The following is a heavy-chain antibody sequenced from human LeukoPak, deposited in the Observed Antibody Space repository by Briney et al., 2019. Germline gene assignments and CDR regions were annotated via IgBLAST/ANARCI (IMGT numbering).Heavy chain of an antibody. D-gene: IGHD6-19*01. CDR2: IIPILGIA. V-gene: IGHV1-69*04. J-gene: IGHJ1*01. CDR1: GGTFSSYT. CDR3: AKDPQVRSSGWSEYFQH. Sequence: ASVKVSCKASGGTFSSYTISWVRQAPGQGLEWMGRIIPILGIANYAQKFQGRVTITADKSTSTAYMELSSLRAEDTAIYYCAKDPQVRSSGWSEYFQHWGQGTLVTVSS.